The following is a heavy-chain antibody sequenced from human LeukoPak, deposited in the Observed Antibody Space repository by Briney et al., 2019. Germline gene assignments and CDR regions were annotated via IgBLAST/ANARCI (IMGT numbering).Heavy chain of an antibody. CDR3: VRDDDRPDNGLDY. D-gene: IGHD3-22*01. CDR1: GFTFSSSA. CDR2: IRGSVGST. Sequence: PGGSLRLSCAASGFTFSSSAMSWVRQAPGKGLEWVSGIRGSVGSTYYADSVKGRFTVSRDNSKNTLYLQMNSLRAEDTAVYYCVRDDDRPDNGLDYWGQGTLVTVSS. J-gene: IGHJ4*02. V-gene: IGHV3-23*01.